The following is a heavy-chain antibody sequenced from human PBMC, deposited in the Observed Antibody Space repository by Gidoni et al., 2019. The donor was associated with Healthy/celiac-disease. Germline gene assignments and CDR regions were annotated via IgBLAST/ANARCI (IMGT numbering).Heavy chain of an antibody. CDR3: AKGLVSGWRYYFDY. V-gene: IGHV3-9*01. Sequence: EVQLVESEGGLVQPGRSLRLSCAASGFTFDDYAMHWVRQAPGKGMEWVSGISWNSGSIGYADSVKGRFTISRDNAKNSLYLQMNSLRAEDTALYYCAKGLVSGWRYYFDYWGQGTLVTVSS. D-gene: IGHD6-19*01. J-gene: IGHJ4*02. CDR1: GFTFDDYA. CDR2: ISWNSGSI.